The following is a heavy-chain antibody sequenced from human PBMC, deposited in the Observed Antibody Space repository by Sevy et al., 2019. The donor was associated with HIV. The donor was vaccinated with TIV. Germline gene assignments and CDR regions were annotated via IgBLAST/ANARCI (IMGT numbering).Heavy chain of an antibody. J-gene: IGHJ6*02. D-gene: IGHD3-16*01. CDR2: IWFDGSNI. CDR3: ASWGSTLLYYGVDF. V-gene: IGHV3-33*01. Sequence: GGSLRLSCSASGFTFSNSGMHWVRQAPGKGLEWVADIWFDGSNIHYADSVQGRFTISRDTSKNTLFLQMNSLRVEDTAIYYCASWGSTLLYYGVDFWGQGTSVTVSS. CDR1: GFTFSNSG.